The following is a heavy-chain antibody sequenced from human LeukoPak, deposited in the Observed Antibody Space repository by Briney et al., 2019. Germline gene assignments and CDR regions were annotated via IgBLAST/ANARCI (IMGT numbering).Heavy chain of an antibody. D-gene: IGHD1-26*01. CDR2: INDSAST. V-gene: IGHV4-34*01. J-gene: IGHJ4*03. CDR3: ARRLRTGSKVLDY. CDR1: GGTFSDYY. Sequence: SETLSLTCAVYGGTFSDYYWSWLRQAPGKGLEWIGEINDSASTNYTSSHRSRLTISVHTSKVQCSLQLSSVTAADTAVYCCARRLRTGSKVLDYWGQRTLGTAS.